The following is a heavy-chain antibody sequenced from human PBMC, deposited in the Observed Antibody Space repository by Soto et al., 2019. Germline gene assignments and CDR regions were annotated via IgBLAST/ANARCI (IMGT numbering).Heavy chain of an antibody. CDR2: VSYDGNNK. J-gene: IGHJ6*02. V-gene: IGHV3-30-3*01. CDR1: GVTFISYA. Sequence: QVQLVESGGGVVQPGRSLRVSCAASGVTFISYAMHWVRQAPGKGLEWVAVVSYDGNNKYYADSVKGRFTISRDNSKNTLYLQMNSLRAEDTAVYYCARAGCDGGSCYTLVGLRYGMDVWGQVTTVTVSS. CDR3: ARAGCDGGSCYTLVGLRYGMDV. D-gene: IGHD2-15*01.